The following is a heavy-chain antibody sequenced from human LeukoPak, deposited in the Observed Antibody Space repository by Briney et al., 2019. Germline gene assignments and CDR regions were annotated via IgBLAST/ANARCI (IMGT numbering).Heavy chain of an antibody. CDR3: ARLEAGSYRWFDP. CDR2: ISYSGTT. CDR1: GGSISSYY. V-gene: IGHV4-59*01. Sequence: SETLSLTCTVSGGSISSYYWSWIRQPPGKGLEWIGYISYSGTTNYNPSLKSRVTISVVTSKNQFSLKLSSVTAADTAVFYCARLEAGSYRWFDPWGQGTLVTVSS. D-gene: IGHD1-26*01. J-gene: IGHJ5*02.